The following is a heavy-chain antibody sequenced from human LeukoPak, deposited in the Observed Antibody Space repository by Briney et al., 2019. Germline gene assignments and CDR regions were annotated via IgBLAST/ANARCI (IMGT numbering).Heavy chain of an antibody. CDR1: GYTFTSYD. CDR3: ARGKARDGYNYPGIFDY. V-gene: IGHV1-8*01. CDR2: MNPNSGNT. J-gene: IGHJ4*02. D-gene: IGHD5-24*01. Sequence: ASVEVSCKASGYTFTSYDINWVRQATGQGLEWMGGMNPNSGNTGYAQKFQGGVTLTRNSSISTAYMELSSLRSEDTAVYYCARGKARDGYNYPGIFDYWGQGTLVTVSS.